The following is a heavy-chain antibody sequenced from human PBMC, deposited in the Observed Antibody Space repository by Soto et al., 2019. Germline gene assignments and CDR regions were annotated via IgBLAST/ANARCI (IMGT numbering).Heavy chain of an antibody. V-gene: IGHV3-7*05. CDR1: GFTFSSYW. J-gene: IGHJ4*02. D-gene: IGHD3-22*01. Sequence: PGGSLRLSCAASGFTFSSYWMSWVRQAPGKGLEWVANIKQDGSEKYFVDSVKGRFTISRDNAKNSLYLQMNSLRAEDTAVYYCARDSYYYDSSGKSDYWGQGTLVTVSS. CDR3: ARDSYYYDSSGKSDY. CDR2: IKQDGSEK.